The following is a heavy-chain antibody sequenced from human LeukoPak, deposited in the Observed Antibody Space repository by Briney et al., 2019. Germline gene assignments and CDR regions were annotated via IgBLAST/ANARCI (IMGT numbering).Heavy chain of an antibody. D-gene: IGHD3-10*01. CDR1: GGTFSSYA. V-gene: IGHV1-69*01. J-gene: IGHJ5*02. CDR3: ARGGTMARGVPVHNWFDP. CDR2: IIPIFCTA. Sequence: SVKVSCKASGGTFSSYAISWVRQAPGQGLEWMGGIIPIFCTAHYAQKFQGRVTITADESTSTAYMELSSLRSEDTAVYYCARGGTMARGVPVHNWFDPWGQGTLVTVSS.